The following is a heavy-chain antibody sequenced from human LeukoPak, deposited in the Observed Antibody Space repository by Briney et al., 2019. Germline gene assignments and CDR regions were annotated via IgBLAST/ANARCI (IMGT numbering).Heavy chain of an antibody. Sequence: GGSLRLSCAASGFTFSRYAMSWVRQAPGKGLKWVSAISGSGGSTFYADSVKGRFTISRDNSKNTLYLQMNSLRAEDTAVYYCAKEREWGIQLSYYYMDVWGKGTTVTVSS. J-gene: IGHJ6*03. CDR1: GFTFSRYA. CDR3: AKEREWGIQLSYYYMDV. D-gene: IGHD5-18*01. V-gene: IGHV3-23*01. CDR2: ISGSGGST.